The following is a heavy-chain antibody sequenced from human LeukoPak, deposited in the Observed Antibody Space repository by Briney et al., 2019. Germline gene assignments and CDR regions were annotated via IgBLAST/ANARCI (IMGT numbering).Heavy chain of an antibody. Sequence: PGGSLRLSCAASGFMFRGYAMSWVRQAPGKGLEWVSAISNTGDSTYYADSVKGRFTISRDNSKNTLYLQINSLRVEDTALYFCAKTYYYLSGSLPEDYWGQGALVTVSS. CDR2: ISNTGDST. D-gene: IGHD3-10*01. V-gene: IGHV3-23*01. J-gene: IGHJ4*02. CDR3: AKTYYYLSGSLPEDY. CDR1: GFMFRGYA.